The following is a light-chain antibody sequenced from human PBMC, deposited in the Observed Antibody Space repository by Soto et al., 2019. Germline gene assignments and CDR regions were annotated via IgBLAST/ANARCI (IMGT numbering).Light chain of an antibody. Sequence: EIVLTQSPGTLALSPGESAMLSCRASQSISSSFLAWYQQKPGQAPRLLIYGASSRATGIPDRFSGSGSGTDFTLTISRLEPEDFAVDYCQQYGTSPELTFGGGTKVEIE. CDR1: QSISSSF. V-gene: IGKV3-20*01. CDR3: QQYGTSPELT. J-gene: IGKJ4*01. CDR2: GAS.